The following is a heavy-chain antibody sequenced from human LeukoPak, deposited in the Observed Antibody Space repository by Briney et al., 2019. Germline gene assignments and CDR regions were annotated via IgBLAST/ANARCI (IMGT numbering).Heavy chain of an antibody. CDR2: INTNTGNP. CDR3: ARDRQGSYYDGDAFDI. D-gene: IGHD1-26*01. V-gene: IGHV7-4-1*02. CDR1: GYTFTSYA. Sequence: ASVKVSCKASGYTFTSYAMNWVRQAPGQGLEWMGWINTNTGNPTYAQGFTGRFVFSLDTSVSTAYLQISSLKAEDTAVYYCARDRQGSYYDGDAFDIWGQGTMVTVSS. J-gene: IGHJ3*02.